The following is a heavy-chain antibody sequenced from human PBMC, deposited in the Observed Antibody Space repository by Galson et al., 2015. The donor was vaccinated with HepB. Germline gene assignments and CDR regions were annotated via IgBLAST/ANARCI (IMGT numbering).Heavy chain of an antibody. CDR1: GSTFTSYG. D-gene: IGHD3-22*01. Sequence: SVKVSCKASGSTFTSYGISWVRQAPGQGLEWMGWISAYNGNTNYAQKLQGRVTMTTDTSTSTAYMELRSLRSDDTAVYYCARDPYYYDSSGYYYANWFDPWGQGTLVTVSS. V-gene: IGHV1-18*04. J-gene: IGHJ5*02. CDR2: ISAYNGNT. CDR3: ARDPYYYDSSGYYYANWFDP.